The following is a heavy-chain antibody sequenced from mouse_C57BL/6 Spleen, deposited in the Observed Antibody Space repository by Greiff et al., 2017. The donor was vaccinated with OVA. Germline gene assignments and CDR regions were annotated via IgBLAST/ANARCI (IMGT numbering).Heavy chain of an antibody. J-gene: IGHJ2*01. CDR3: ASLLRTRDYFDY. CDR1: GYTFTDYY. Sequence: QVHVKQSGAELVRPGASVKLSCKASGYTFTDYYINWVKQRPGQGLEWIARIYPGSGNTYYNEKFKGKATLTAEKSSSTAYMQLSSLTSEDSAVYFCASLLRTRDYFDYWGQGTTLTVSS. V-gene: IGHV1-76*01. D-gene: IGHD1-1*01. CDR2: IYPGSGNT.